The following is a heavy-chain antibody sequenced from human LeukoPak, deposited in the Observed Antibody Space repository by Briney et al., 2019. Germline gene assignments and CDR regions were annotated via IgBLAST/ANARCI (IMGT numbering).Heavy chain of an antibody. CDR1: GGTFSSYA. CDR3: ASTYSGYDPGPDY. V-gene: IGHV1-69*04. J-gene: IGHJ4*02. Sequence: GASVKVSCKASGGTFSSYAISWVRQAPGQRLEWMGRIIPILGIANYAQKFQGRVTITADKSTSTAYMELSSLRSEDTAVYYCASTYSGYDPGPDYWGQGTLVTVSS. D-gene: IGHD5-12*01. CDR2: IIPILGIA.